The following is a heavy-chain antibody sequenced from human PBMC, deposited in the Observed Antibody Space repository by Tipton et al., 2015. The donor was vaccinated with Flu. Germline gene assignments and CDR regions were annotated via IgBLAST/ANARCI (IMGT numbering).Heavy chain of an antibody. J-gene: IGHJ5*02. CDR3: ARHSSSARGWFDP. CDR2: IHYSGKT. CDR1: GGSIRSPSDY. D-gene: IGHD1-26*01. V-gene: IGHV4-39*07. Sequence: TLSLTCTVSGGSIRSPSDYWGWVRQTPGKGLEWIGNIHYSGKTYYNMPLKSRVTISVDTSNNQFSLKLTSVTAADTAVYYCARHSSSARGWFDPWGQGTLVTVSS.